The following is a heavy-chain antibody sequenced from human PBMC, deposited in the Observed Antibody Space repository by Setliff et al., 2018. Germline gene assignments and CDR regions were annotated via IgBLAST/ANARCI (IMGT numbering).Heavy chain of an antibody. D-gene: IGHD6-13*01. CDR1: GGSISSSSYY. CDR2: IYYSGST. J-gene: IGHJ6*02. CDR3: ARSAGYSSSWYNYYYGMDV. V-gene: IGHV4-39*01. Sequence: SETLSLTCTVSGGSISSSSYYWGWIRQPPGKGLEWIGSIYYSGSTYYNPSLKSRVTISVDTSKSQFSLKLSSVTAADTAVYYCARSAGYSSSWYNYYYGMDVWGQGTTVTVSS.